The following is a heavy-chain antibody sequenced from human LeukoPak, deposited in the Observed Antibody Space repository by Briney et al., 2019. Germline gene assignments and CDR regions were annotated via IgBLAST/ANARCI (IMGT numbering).Heavy chain of an antibody. CDR2: ISSSSSYI. J-gene: IGHJ4*02. D-gene: IGHD3-10*01. CDR1: GFTFSSYS. CDR3: ARGTALPGVDY. Sequence: GGSLRLACAASGFTFSSYSMNWVRQAPGKGLEWVSSISSSSSYIYYADSVKGRFTISRDNTKKSLYLQMNSLGAEDTAVYYCARGTALPGVDYWGQGTLVIVSS. V-gene: IGHV3-21*01.